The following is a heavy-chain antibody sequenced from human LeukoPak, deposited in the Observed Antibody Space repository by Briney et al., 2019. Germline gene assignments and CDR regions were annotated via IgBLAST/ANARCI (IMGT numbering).Heavy chain of an antibody. D-gene: IGHD1-26*01. CDR3: ARDSGSYHFDSC. CDR1: GFTFSRYA. CDR2: IKQDGSQK. J-gene: IGHJ4*02. V-gene: IGHV3-7*01. Sequence: GGSLRLSCAASGFTFSRYAMSWVRQAPGKGLEWVANIKQDGSQKYFGDSVKGRFTISRDNAENSLFLQMSSLRDEDTAVYYCARDSGSYHFDSCWGQGTLVTVSS.